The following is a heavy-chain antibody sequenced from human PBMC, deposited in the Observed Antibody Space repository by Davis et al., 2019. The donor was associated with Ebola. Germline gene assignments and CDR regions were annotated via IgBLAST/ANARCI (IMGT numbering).Heavy chain of an antibody. D-gene: IGHD6-19*01. V-gene: IGHV3-23*01. CDR1: GFTFSTYA. J-gene: IGHJ6*04. CDR2: VTSSGGCT. CDR3: AKGGSGWPSDYYHGMGV. Sequence: ESLKISRAASGFTFSTYAMHWVRQAPGTGLESVSAVTSSGGCTYYADSVKGRFTISRDNSKNTLYLQMNSLRVEDTAVYYCAKGGSGWPSDYYHGMGVWGKGTTVTVSS.